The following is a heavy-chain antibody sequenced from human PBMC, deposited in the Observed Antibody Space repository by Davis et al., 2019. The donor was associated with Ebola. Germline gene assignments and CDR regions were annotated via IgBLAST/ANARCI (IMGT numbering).Heavy chain of an antibody. CDR3: ISSSWYGNFDY. Sequence: GESLKISCAASGFTFSSYSMNWVRQAPGKGLEWVSAISGSGGSTYYADSVKGRFTISRDNAKNSLYLQMNSLRAEDTAVYYCISSSWYGNFDYWGQGTLVTVSS. CDR1: GFTFSSYS. D-gene: IGHD6-13*01. J-gene: IGHJ4*02. CDR2: ISGSGGST. V-gene: IGHV3-21*01.